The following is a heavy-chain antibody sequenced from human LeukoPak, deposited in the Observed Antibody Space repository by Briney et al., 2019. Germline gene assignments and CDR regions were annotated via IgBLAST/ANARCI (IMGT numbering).Heavy chain of an antibody. Sequence: ASVKVSCKASGYTFTGYYMHWVRQDPGQGLEWMGWINPNSGGANYAQKFQGRVTMTRDTSISTAYMELSRLRSDDTAVHYCARVPVVAATWTNWFDPWGQGTLVTVSS. CDR3: ARVPVVAATWTNWFDP. CDR2: INPNSGGA. CDR1: GYTFTGYY. V-gene: IGHV1-2*02. J-gene: IGHJ5*02. D-gene: IGHD2-15*01.